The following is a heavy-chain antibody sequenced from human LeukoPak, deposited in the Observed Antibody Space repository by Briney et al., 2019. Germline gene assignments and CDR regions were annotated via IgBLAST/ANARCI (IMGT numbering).Heavy chain of an antibody. Sequence: SETLSLNCAVYGGSFSGYYWSWIRQPPGKGLESIGEINHSGSTNYNPSLKSRVTISVDTSKNQFSLKLSSVTAADTAVYYCARGRYYYGSGNFDYWGQGTLVTVSS. J-gene: IGHJ4*02. D-gene: IGHD3-10*01. V-gene: IGHV4-34*01. CDR2: INHSGST. CDR3: ARGRYYYGSGNFDY. CDR1: GGSFSGYY.